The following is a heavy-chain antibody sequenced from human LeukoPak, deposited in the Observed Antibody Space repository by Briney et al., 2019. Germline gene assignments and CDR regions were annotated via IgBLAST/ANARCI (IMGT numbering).Heavy chain of an antibody. D-gene: IGHD6-19*01. J-gene: IGHJ3*02. V-gene: IGHV3-53*01. CDR1: GFTVSSNY. Sequence: PGGSLRLSCAASGFTVSSNYMSWVRQAPGKGLEWVSVIYSGGSTYYADSVKGRFTISRDNSKNTLYLQMNSLRAEDTAVYYCAREGVSRSGWPGDAFDIWGQGTMVTVSS. CDR2: IYSGGST. CDR3: AREGVSRSGWPGDAFDI.